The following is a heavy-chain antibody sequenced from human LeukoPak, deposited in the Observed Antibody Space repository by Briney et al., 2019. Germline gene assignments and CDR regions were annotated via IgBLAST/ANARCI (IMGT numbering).Heavy chain of an antibody. J-gene: IGHJ4*02. CDR3: ANRVGLRYYYFDY. D-gene: IGHD4-17*01. V-gene: IGHV3-23*01. Sequence: SSSSYYWGWLRQAPGKGLEWVASIRGSGDDSTYYADSVKGRFIISRDHFKNTLYLQMDSLRAEDSAVYYCANRVGLRYYYFDYWGQGTLVTVSS. CDR2: IRGSGDDST. CDR1: SSSSYY.